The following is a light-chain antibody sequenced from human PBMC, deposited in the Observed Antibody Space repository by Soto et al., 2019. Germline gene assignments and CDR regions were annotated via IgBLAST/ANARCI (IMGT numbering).Light chain of an antibody. CDR3: MHARQGPPT. V-gene: IGKV2-28*01. CDR1: QSLLRSDGYSS. Sequence: DIVMTQSPVSLPVTPGEPAFISCGSSQSLLRSDGYSSLDWYRQKSGQSPQLMIHLGSVRASGFPGRFSGRGSGTDCTPKISRGEGADGGVDLFMHARQGPPTFGGGTRVEL. J-gene: IGKJ4*01. CDR2: LGS.